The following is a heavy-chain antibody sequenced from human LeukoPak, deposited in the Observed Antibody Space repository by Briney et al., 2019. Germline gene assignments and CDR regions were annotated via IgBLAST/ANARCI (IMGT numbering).Heavy chain of an antibody. CDR2: IYYSGST. J-gene: IGHJ6*03. Sequence: SETLSLTCTVSGGSISSSSYYWGWIRQPPGKGLEWIGSIYYSGSTYYNPSLKSRVTISVDTSKNQFSLKLSSVTAADTAVYYCARAYGVSPTTRYYYYMDVWGKGTTVTVSS. V-gene: IGHV4-39*07. CDR3: ARAYGVSPTTRYYYYMDV. CDR1: GGSISSSSYY. D-gene: IGHD1-1*01.